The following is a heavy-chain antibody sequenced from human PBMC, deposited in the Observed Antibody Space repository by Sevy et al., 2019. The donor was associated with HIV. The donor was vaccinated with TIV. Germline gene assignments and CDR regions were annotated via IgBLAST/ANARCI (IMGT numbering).Heavy chain of an antibody. CDR3: AREAGGYDYDYGLDV. Sequence: SETLSLTCSVSGGTIVSSGHYWGWIRQTPGKGLEWIGSIYYNGHTYYNPSLKSRLTISIDTSKNQFSLNLGYVTAADTGLYFCAREAGGYDYDYGLDVWGQGTTVTVSS. V-gene: IGHV4-39*02. CDR1: GGTIVSSGHY. D-gene: IGHD5-12*01. CDR2: IYYNGHT. J-gene: IGHJ6*02.